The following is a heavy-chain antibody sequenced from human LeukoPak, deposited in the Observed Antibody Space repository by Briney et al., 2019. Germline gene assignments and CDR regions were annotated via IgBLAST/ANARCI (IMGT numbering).Heavy chain of an antibody. D-gene: IGHD3-22*01. V-gene: IGHV4-61*02. Sequence: PSETLSLTCTVSGGSNSSGSYYWSWIRQPAGKGLEWIVRIYTSGSTNYNPSLKSRVTISVDTSKNQFSLKLSSVTAADTAVYYCARDYYDSSGYYPFGYYGMDVWGQGTTVTVSS. CDR3: ARDYYDSSGYYPFGYYGMDV. J-gene: IGHJ6*02. CDR1: GGSNSSGSYY. CDR2: IYTSGST.